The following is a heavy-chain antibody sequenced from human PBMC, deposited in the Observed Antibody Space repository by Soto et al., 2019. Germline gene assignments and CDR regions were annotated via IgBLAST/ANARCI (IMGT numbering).Heavy chain of an antibody. J-gene: IGHJ4*02. Sequence: EVQLVESGGGLIQPGGSLRLSCAVSGFTVSNNYMSWVRQAPGKGLEGVSVIYSGGYTAYGDSVKGRFTISRDNSKNTLILQMNSRGPHAPAVCSWAMPPGGGGYWGQGTLVTVSS. CDR1: GFTVSNNY. D-gene: IGHD3-10*01. V-gene: IGHV3-53*01. CDR2: IYSGGYT. CDR3: AMPPGGGGY.